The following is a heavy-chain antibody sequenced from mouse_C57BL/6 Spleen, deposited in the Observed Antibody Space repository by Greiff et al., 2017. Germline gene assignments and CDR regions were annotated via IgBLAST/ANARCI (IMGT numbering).Heavy chain of an antibody. V-gene: IGHV1-15*01. D-gene: IGHD2-3*01. CDR3: TRYYDGPYYDAMDY. J-gene: IGHJ4*01. CDR2: IDPETGGT. Sequence: QVQLKESGAELVRPGASVTLSCKASGYTFTDYEMHWVKQTPVHGLEWIGAIDPETGGTAYNQKFKGKAILTADKSSSTAYMELRSLTSEDSAVYYCTRYYDGPYYDAMDYWGQGTAVTVSS. CDR1: GYTFTDYE.